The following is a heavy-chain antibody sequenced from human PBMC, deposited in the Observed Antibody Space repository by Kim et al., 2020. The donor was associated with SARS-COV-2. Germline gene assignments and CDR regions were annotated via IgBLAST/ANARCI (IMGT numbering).Heavy chain of an antibody. D-gene: IGHD3-3*01. J-gene: IGHJ5*02. CDR1: GYSFTSYW. CDR3: ARQKIPTIFGVVGWFDP. V-gene: IGHV5-51*01. CDR2: IYPGDSDT. Sequence: GESLKISCKGSGYSFTSYWIGWVRQMPGKGLEWMGIIYPGDSDTRYSPSFQGQVTISADKSISTAYLQWSSLKASDTAMYYCARQKIPTIFGVVGWFDPWGQGTLVTVSS.